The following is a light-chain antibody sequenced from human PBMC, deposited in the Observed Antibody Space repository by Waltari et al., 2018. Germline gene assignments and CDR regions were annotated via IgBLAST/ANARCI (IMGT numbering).Light chain of an antibody. CDR2: KAS. V-gene: IGKV1-5*03. J-gene: IGKJ1*01. CDR3: QQYNSYWA. Sequence: DLQMTQSPSTLSASVGDRATITFRASQSISSWLAWYQQKPGKAPKLLIYKASSLESGVPSRFSGSGSGTEFTFTISSLQPDDFATYYCQQYNSYWAFGQGTKVEIK. CDR1: QSISSW.